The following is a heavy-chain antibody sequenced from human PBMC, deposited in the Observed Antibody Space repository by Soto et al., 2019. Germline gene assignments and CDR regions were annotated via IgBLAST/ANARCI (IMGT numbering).Heavy chain of an antibody. CDR3: ANVNYDILTGPGDY. D-gene: IGHD3-9*01. CDR2: ISYDGSNK. CDR1: GFTFSSYG. Sequence: GGSLRLSCAASGFTFSSYGMHWVRKAPGKGLEWVAVISYDGSNKYYADSVKGRFTISRDNSKNTLYLQMNSLRAEDTAVYYCANVNYDILTGPGDYWGQGTLVTVSS. J-gene: IGHJ4*02. V-gene: IGHV3-30*18.